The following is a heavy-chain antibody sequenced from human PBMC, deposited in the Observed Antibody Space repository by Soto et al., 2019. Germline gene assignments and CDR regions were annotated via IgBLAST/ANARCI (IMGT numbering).Heavy chain of an antibody. J-gene: IGHJ6*02. V-gene: IGHV1-69*01. CDR2: IIPLFGTT. Sequence: QVQVVQSGVEVRRPGSSVKVSCKAYGDTFKNCVISWVRQAPGQGLECMGGIIPLFGTTDFAQRFQGRLTITTDEYTTTSSMDLSRLRSDDPATYSCAAELGLGKLSVVCGQGTTVIVTS. CDR3: AAELGLGKLSVV. CDR1: GDTFKNCV. D-gene: IGHD7-27*01.